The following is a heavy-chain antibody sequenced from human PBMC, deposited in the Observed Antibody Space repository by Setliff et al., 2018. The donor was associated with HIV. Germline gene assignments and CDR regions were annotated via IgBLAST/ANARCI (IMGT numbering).Heavy chain of an antibody. D-gene: IGHD5-18*01. CDR2: INPNSGGT. Sequence: ASVKVSCKASGYTFTGHYMHWVRQAPGQGLEWMGRINPNSGGTKYAQKFQGWVTMTRDTSISTAYLELSRLRSDDTAVYYCARARGYSYGGFDYYGMDVRGQGTTVTVSS. CDR3: ARARGYSYGGFDYYGMDV. J-gene: IGHJ6*02. CDR1: GYTFTGHY. V-gene: IGHV1-2*04.